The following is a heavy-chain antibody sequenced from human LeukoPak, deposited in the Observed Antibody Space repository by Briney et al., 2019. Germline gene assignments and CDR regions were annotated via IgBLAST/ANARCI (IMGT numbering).Heavy chain of an antibody. CDR1: GGSISSGGYY. CDR2: IHYSGST. D-gene: IGHD1-1*01. V-gene: IGHV4-31*03. CDR3: ARNSIQLGAFDI. J-gene: IGHJ3*02. Sequence: PSETLSLTCSVSGGSISSGGYYWSWIRQQPGKGLEWIGHIHYSGSTNDNPSLKSRVTISIHTSKNQFSLILSSVTAADTAVYYCARNSIQLGAFDIWGQGTMVTVSS.